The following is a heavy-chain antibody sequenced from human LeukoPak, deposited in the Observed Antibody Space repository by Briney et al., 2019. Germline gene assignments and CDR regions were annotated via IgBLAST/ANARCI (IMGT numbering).Heavy chain of an antibody. CDR1: GFTFRNYA. J-gene: IGHJ4*02. Sequence: QSGGSLRLSCAASGFTFRNYAMSWVRQAPGKGLEWVSVISGSGGSTFYGDSVKGRFTISRDNSKNTLYLQMNSLRAEDTAVYYCAKDGVVTITFEYWGQGTLVTVSS. CDR3: AKDGVVTITFEY. V-gene: IGHV3-23*01. CDR2: ISGSGGST. D-gene: IGHD3-16*01.